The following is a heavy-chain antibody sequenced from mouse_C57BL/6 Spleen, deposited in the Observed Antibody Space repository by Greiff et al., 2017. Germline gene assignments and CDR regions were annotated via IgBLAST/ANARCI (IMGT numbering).Heavy chain of an antibody. D-gene: IGHD1-1*01. V-gene: IGHV1-82*01. J-gene: IGHJ2*01. CDR2: IYPGDGDT. Sequence: QVQLKQSGPELVKPGASVKISCKASGYAFSSSWMNWVKQRPGKGLEWIGRIYPGDGDTNYNGKFKGKATLTADKSSSTASRQLSSLTSEDSAVDFCTREGMYYYGSSPFFDYWGQGTTLTVSS. CDR3: TREGMYYYGSSPFFDY. CDR1: GYAFSSSW.